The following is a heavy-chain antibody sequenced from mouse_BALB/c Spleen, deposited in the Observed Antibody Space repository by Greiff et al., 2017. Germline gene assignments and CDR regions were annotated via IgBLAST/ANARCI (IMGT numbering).Heavy chain of an antibody. CDR1: GYTFTSYT. Sequence: QVQLKESAAELARPGASVKMSCKASGYTFTSYTMHWVKQRPGQGLEWIGYINPSSGYTEYNQKFKDKTTLTADKSSSTAYMQLSSLTSEASAVYYCASADFYGNWYCDVWGAGTTGTGSS. J-gene: IGHJ1*01. V-gene: IGHV1-4*02. CDR3: ASADFYGNWYCDV. CDR2: INPSSGYT. D-gene: IGHD2-1*01.